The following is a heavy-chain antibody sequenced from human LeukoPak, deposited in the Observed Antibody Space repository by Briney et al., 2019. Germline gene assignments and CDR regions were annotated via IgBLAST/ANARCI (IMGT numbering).Heavy chain of an antibody. CDR3: ARDGCSTTNCYVQNWFDP. Sequence: ASVKVSCKASGYTLTSYAISWVRQAPGQGLEWMGWISAYNSNTNYAQKLQGRVTMTTDTSTSTAYMELRSLRSDDTAVYFCARDGCSTTNCYVQNWFDPWGQGTLVTVSS. V-gene: IGHV1-18*01. D-gene: IGHD2-2*01. CDR1: GYTLTSYA. J-gene: IGHJ5*02. CDR2: ISAYNSNT.